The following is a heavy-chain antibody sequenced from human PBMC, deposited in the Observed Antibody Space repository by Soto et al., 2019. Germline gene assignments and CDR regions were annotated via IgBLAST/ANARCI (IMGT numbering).Heavy chain of an antibody. Sequence: SQTLSLTCAISGDSVSSNSAAWNWIRQSPSRGLEWLGRTYYRSKWYNDYAVSVKSRITINPDTSKNQFSLQLNSVTPEDTAVYYCARVGNPLFILAMRHYYYCMDVRGQGTTVTGSS. CDR1: GDSVSSNSAA. J-gene: IGHJ6*02. D-gene: IGHD3-3*02. CDR3: ARVGNPLFILAMRHYYYCMDV. CDR2: TYYRSKWYN. V-gene: IGHV6-1*01.